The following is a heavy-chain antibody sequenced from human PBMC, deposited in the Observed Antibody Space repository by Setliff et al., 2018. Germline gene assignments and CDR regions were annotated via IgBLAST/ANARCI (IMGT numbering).Heavy chain of an antibody. CDR2: ISPVGST. CDR1: GGGGSFSNYY. Sequence: SETLSLTCGVYGGGGSFSNYYWSWIRQPPGKGLEWIGEISPVGSTNYNPSLRSRVTMSLGASKNRFSLNLTSVTAADTAVYFCATSGFCSSGSCYSFDDWGQGALVTVSS. J-gene: IGHJ4*02. V-gene: IGHV4-34*01. CDR3: ATSGFCSSGSCYSFDD. D-gene: IGHD2-15*01.